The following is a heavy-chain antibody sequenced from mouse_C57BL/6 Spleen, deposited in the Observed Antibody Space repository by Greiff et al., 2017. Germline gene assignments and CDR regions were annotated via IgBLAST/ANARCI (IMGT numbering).Heavy chain of an antibody. J-gene: IGHJ1*03. D-gene: IGHD1-1*02. CDR1: GYTFTSYW. CDR2: IHPNSGST. CDR3: ARSPTGDWYFDV. V-gene: IGHV1-64*01. Sequence: QVQLQQSGAELVKPGASVKLSCKASGYTFTSYWMNWVKQRPGQGLEWIGMIHPNSGSTNYNEKFKSKATLTVAKSSSTAYMQLSSLTSEDSAVYDCARSPTGDWYFDVWGTGTTVTVSS.